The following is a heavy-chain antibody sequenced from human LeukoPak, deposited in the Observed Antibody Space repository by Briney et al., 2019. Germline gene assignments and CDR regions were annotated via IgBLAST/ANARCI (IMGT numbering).Heavy chain of an antibody. CDR3: ARADNWKSAYYYYYMDV. D-gene: IGHD1-20*01. Sequence: GGSLRLSCAASGFTFSDYYMSWIRQAPGKGLEWVSYISSSGSTIYYADSVKGRFTISRDNAKNSLYLQMNSLRAEDTAVYYCARADNWKSAYYYYYMDVWSKGTTLTVSS. CDR1: GFTFSDYY. CDR2: ISSSGSTI. J-gene: IGHJ6*03. V-gene: IGHV3-11*01.